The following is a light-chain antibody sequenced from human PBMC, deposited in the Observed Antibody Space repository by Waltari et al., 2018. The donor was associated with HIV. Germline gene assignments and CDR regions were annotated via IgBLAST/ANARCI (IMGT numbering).Light chain of an antibody. Sequence: HSALTQPASVSGSPGQSIPISCTGPTSDLSDFNFVSWYQQSPGRAPKLIIFEVYSRPSGISDRFSGSKSGVTASLTISALRAEDEADYFCSSYSARGFVVFGGGTKVTVL. CDR2: EVY. CDR3: SSYSARGFVV. CDR1: TSDLSDFNF. J-gene: IGLJ3*02. V-gene: IGLV2-14*01.